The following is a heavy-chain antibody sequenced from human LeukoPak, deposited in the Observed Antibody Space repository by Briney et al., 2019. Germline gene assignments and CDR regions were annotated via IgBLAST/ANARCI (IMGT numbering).Heavy chain of an antibody. J-gene: IGHJ4*02. Sequence: GGSLRLSCAASGFTFSSYWMTWVRQAPAKGLEWVSVVNTVDTTYYADSVRGRFTISRDSSQNTLYLQMNSLRVEDTAVYFCAGSLAYCGGDCRLGDYWGQGTLVTVSS. V-gene: IGHV3-66*01. CDR2: VNTVDTT. CDR1: GFTFSSYW. D-gene: IGHD2-21*02. CDR3: AGSLAYCGGDCRLGDY.